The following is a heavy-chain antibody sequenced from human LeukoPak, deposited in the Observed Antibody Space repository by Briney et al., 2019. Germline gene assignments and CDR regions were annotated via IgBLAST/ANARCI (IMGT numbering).Heavy chain of an antibody. Sequence: PSQTLSLTCTVSGGSISSGDYYWSWIRKPPGKGLEWIGYIYYSGSTYYNPSLKSRVTISVDTSKNQFSLKLSSVTAADTAVYYCAREEDDSSGYAHWGQGTLVTVSS. J-gene: IGHJ4*02. V-gene: IGHV4-30-4*01. CDR2: IYYSGST. CDR1: GGSISSGDYY. CDR3: AREEDDSSGYAH. D-gene: IGHD3-22*01.